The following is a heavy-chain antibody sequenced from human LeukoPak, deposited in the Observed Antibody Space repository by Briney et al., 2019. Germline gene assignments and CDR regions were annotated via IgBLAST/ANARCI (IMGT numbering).Heavy chain of an antibody. CDR2: ISNRGST. V-gene: IGHV4-59*02. J-gene: IGHJ3*01. Sequence: SETLPHPCGVSGASVSSRFWSWIRQTPGMGLEWIGYISNRGSTDYNPSLKSRVTISVDAAKNEVSLNVRSVSAADTAVYYCAKGVSGTCFACDVWGQG. D-gene: IGHD1-26*01. CDR3: AKGVSGTCFACDV. CDR1: GASVSSRF.